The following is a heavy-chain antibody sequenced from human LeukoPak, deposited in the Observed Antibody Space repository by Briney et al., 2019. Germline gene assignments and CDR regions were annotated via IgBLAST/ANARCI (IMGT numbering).Heavy chain of an antibody. J-gene: IGHJ4*02. CDR2: IYYSGST. V-gene: IGHV4-59*01. D-gene: IGHD3-22*01. CDR1: VGSISSYY. Sequence: PSETLSLTCTVSVGSISSYYWSLIRQPPGKGLEWIGYIYYSGSTNYNPSLKSRVTISVDTSKNQFSLKLSSVTAADTAVYYCARGHSSGYYKYYFDYWGQGTLVTVSS. CDR3: ARGHSSGYYKYYFDY.